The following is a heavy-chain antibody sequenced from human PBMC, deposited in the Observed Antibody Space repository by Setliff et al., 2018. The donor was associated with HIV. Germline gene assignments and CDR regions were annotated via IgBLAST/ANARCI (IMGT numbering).Heavy chain of an antibody. CDR2: ISAYNGNT. V-gene: IGHV1-18*01. Sequence: GASVKVSCKASGYTFTKYGISWVRQAPGQGLEWMGWISAYNGNTYYAQKFQGRVTMTTETSTSTAYLELRSLRSDDTAVYYCARGYCTNAVCSDAFDIWGQGTTVTVSS. J-gene: IGHJ3*02. CDR3: ARGYCTNAVCSDAFDI. D-gene: IGHD2-8*01. CDR1: GYTFTKYG.